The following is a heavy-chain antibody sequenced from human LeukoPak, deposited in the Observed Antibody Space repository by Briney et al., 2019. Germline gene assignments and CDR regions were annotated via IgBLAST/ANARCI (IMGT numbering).Heavy chain of an antibody. V-gene: IGHV4-31*03. CDR1: SGSISSGGYY. CDR2: IYYSGST. D-gene: IGHD3-22*01. J-gene: IGHJ4*02. Sequence: SETLTLTCTVSSGSISSGGYYWSRIRQHPGKGLECIGYIYYSGSTYYNPSLKSRVTISVDTSKNQFSLKLSSVTAADTAVYYCARGYRWNSSGYYSSYFDYWGQGTLVTVSS. CDR3: ARGYRWNSSGYYSSYFDY.